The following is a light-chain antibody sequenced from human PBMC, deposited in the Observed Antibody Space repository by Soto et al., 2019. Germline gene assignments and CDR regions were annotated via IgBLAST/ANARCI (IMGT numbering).Light chain of an antibody. V-gene: IGLV2-14*01. J-gene: IGLJ3*02. Sequence: QSALTQPASVSGSPGQSITISCTGTSSDVGGYNYVSWYQQHPGKAPKVMIYEVSNRPSGVSNRFSGSKSGNTASLTISGLQAEDEADYYCSSHTSSSTPWVFGGGTKLTVL. CDR1: SSDVGGYNY. CDR3: SSHTSSSTPWV. CDR2: EVS.